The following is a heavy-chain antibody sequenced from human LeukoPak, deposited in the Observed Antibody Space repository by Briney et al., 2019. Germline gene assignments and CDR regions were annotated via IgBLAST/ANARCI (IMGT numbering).Heavy chain of an antibody. V-gene: IGHV1-46*01. J-gene: IGHJ4*02. Sequence: ASVKVSCKAPGYTFTSYYMHWVRQAPGQGLEWMGIINPSGGSTSYAQKFQGRVTMTRDTSTSTVYMELSSLRSEDTAVYYCARDGGIAAALAYWGQGTLVTVSS. CDR1: GYTFTSYY. CDR2: INPSGGST. D-gene: IGHD6-13*01. CDR3: ARDGGIAAALAY.